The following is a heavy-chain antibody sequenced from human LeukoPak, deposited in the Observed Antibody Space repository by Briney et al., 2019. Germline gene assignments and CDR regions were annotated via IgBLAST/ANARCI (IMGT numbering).Heavy chain of an antibody. CDR3: ASRGHYYDSSGPGVGY. J-gene: IGHJ4*02. V-gene: IGHV4-39*01. CDR2: IYYSGST. CDR1: GGSISSYY. Sequence: SETLSLTCTVSGGSISSYYWGWIRQLPGKGLEWIGSIYYSGSTYYNPSLKSRVTISVDTSKNQFSLKLSSVTAADTAVYYCASRGHYYDSSGPGVGYWGQGTLVTVSS. D-gene: IGHD3-22*01.